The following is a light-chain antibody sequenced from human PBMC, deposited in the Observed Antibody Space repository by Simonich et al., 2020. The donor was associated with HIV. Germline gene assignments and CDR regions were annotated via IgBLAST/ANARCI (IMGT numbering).Light chain of an antibody. CDR1: QSVLYSSNNKNY. CDR2: WAS. Sequence: DIVMTQSPDSLVVSLGERATINCKSSQSVLYSSNNKNYLAWYQQKPGQPPKLLIYWASTREFGVPDRFSGSGSGTDFTLTISSLQAEDVAVYYCQQYHSIPPTFGQGTKVEI. J-gene: IGKJ1*01. CDR3: QQYHSIPPT. V-gene: IGKV4-1*01.